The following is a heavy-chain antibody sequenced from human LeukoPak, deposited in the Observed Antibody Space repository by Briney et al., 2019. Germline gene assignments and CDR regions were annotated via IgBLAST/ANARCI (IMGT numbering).Heavy chain of an antibody. Sequence: GGSLRLSCVASGFTFSSYGMSWVRQAPGKGLEWVANIKKDGSEKYYVDSVKGRFTISRDNAKKSLYLQMNSLRAEDTAVYYCARHLSGITGYTYGRGIDYWGQGTLLTVSS. CDR2: IKKDGSEK. D-gene: IGHD5-18*01. CDR1: GFTFSSYG. CDR3: ARHLSGITGYTYGRGIDY. J-gene: IGHJ4*02. V-gene: IGHV3-7*01.